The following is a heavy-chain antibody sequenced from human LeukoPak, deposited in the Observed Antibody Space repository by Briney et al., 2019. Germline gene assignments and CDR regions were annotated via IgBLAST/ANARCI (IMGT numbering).Heavy chain of an antibody. Sequence: GGSLRLSCAASGFTFSNYAMHWVRQAPGKGLEWVAVISYDGSNKYYADSVKGRFTISRDNSKNTLYLQMNSLRAEDTAVYYCARDHRGVRDYFDYWGQGTLVTVSS. CDR3: ARDHRGVRDYFDY. J-gene: IGHJ4*02. CDR1: GFTFSNYA. CDR2: ISYDGSNK. V-gene: IGHV3-30-3*01. D-gene: IGHD3-10*01.